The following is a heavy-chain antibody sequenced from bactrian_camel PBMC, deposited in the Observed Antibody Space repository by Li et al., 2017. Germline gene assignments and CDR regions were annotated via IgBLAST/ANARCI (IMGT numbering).Heavy chain of an antibody. CDR3: AASRSYCGCNVLAYNY. D-gene: IGHD2*01. Sequence: HVQLVESGGGSVQAGGSLRLSCAPSGYTYAGWCMGWFRQAPGKEREGVALVDTAGGTAYCADSVKGRFTISRDNAKRILYLQMDSLKPEDTAMYYCAASRSYCGCNVLAYNYWGQGTQVTVS. CDR1: GYTYAGWC. V-gene: IGHV3S1*01. J-gene: IGHJ4*01. CDR2: VDTAGGTA.